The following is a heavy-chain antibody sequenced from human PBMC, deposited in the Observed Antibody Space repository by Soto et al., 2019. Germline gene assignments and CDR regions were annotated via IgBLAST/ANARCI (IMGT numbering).Heavy chain of an antibody. CDR3: SRFIMVGGWFDPNYYHGMDV. CDR2: ISGYNGNT. CDR1: GYTFSNYG. J-gene: IGHJ6*02. V-gene: IGHV1-18*01. Sequence: QVQLVQSGAEVKKPGASVTVSCKTSGYTFSNYGINWVRQAPGQGLEWMGWISGYNGNTNYEQTVQGRVTMTTDTSTGTVYMELRSLKSDDTAIYYCSRFIMVGGWFDPNYYHGMDVWGQGTTVTVSS. D-gene: IGHD6-19*01.